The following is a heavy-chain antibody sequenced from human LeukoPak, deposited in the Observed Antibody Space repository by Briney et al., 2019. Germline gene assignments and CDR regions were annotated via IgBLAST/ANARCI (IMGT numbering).Heavy chain of an antibody. CDR3: ARTPSTSETAAGSVDY. J-gene: IGHJ4*02. Sequence: GASVKVSCKAPGYTFTGYYMHWVRQAPGQGLEWMGWINPNSGSTNYAQKFQGRVTMTRDTSISTAYMELSRLRSDDTAVYYCARTPSTSETAAGSVDYWGQGTLVTVSS. CDR2: INPNSGST. D-gene: IGHD6-13*01. V-gene: IGHV1-2*02. CDR1: GYTFTGYY.